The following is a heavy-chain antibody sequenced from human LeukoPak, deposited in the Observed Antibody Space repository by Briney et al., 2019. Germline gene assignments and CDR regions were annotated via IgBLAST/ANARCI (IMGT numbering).Heavy chain of an antibody. CDR3: AKDPDSSGYFENWFDP. V-gene: IGHV3-23*01. CDR1: GFTFSSYA. CDR2: ISGSGGST. J-gene: IGHJ5*02. D-gene: IGHD3-22*01. Sequence: GGSLRLSCAASGFTFSSYAMSWVRQAPGKGLEWVSAISGSGGSTYYADSVKGRFAISRDNSKNTLYLQMNSLRAEDTAVYYCAKDPDSSGYFENWFDPWGQGTLVTVSS.